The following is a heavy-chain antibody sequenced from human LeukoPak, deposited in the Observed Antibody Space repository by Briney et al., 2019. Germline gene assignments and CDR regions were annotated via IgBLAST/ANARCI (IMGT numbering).Heavy chain of an antibody. Sequence: GGSLRLSCEVSGFIFSNYGMHWVRQAPGKGLEWVALIWYDGRTKFHADSGRGRFTILRDNSANTLYLQMSSLRVEDTAVYYCAREWGRIAVAGGPGYWGQGALVTVSS. J-gene: IGHJ4*02. D-gene: IGHD6-19*01. CDR2: IWYDGRTK. CDR3: AREWGRIAVAGGPGY. CDR1: GFIFSNYG. V-gene: IGHV3-33*01.